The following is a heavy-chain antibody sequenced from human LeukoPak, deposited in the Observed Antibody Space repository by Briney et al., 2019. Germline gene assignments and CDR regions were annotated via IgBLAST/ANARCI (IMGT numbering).Heavy chain of an antibody. CDR2: IYYSGST. J-gene: IGHJ4*02. CDR3: AREGSSWYGVRTFDY. V-gene: IGHV4-31*03. Sequence: SQTLSLTCTVSGGSISSGGYYWSWIRQHPGKGLEWIGYIYYSGSTYYNPSLKSRVTISVDTSKNQFSLKLSSVTAADTAVYYCAREGSSWYGVRTFDYWGQGTLVAVSS. D-gene: IGHD6-13*01. CDR1: GGSISSGGYY.